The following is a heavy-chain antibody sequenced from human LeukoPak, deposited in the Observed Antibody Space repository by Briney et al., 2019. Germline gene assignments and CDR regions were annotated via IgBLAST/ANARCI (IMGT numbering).Heavy chain of an antibody. V-gene: IGHV3-48*01. J-gene: IGHJ4*02. Sequence: PGGSLRLSCAASGFTFTTYSMNWVRQAPGKGLEWVSYITTTSSTMYYADSVKGRFTISRDNAKNSLYLQMNSLRAEDTAVYYCARFRTWGDKAFDYWGQGTLVTVSS. D-gene: IGHD2-21*02. CDR2: ITTTSSTM. CDR1: GFTFTTYS. CDR3: ARFRTWGDKAFDY.